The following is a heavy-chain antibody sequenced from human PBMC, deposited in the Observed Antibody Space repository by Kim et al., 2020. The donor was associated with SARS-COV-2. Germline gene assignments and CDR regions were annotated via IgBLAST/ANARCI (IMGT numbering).Heavy chain of an antibody. V-gene: IGHV3-11*04. CDR3: ARNFRYSSSWARSGIDY. CDR1: GFTFSDYY. Sequence: GGSLRLSCAASGFTFSDYYMSWIRQAPGKGLEWVSYISSSGSTIYYADSVKGRFTISRDNAKNSLYLQMNSLRAEDTAVYYCARNFRYSSSWARSGIDYWGQGTLVTVSS. D-gene: IGHD6-13*01. J-gene: IGHJ4*02. CDR2: ISSSGSTI.